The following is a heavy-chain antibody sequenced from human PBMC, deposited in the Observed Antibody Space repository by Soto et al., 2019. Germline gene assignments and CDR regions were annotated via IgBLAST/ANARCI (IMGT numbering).Heavy chain of an antibody. CDR2: ISSNGGNT. V-gene: IGHV3-64D*08. CDR1: GFTFSSYA. J-gene: IGHJ4*02. Sequence: HPGGSLRLSCSASGFTFSSYAMHWVRQAPGKGLEYVSAISSNGGNTYYADSVKGRFTISRDNFKNTLYLQMSSLRAEDTAVYYCVKRMATGYFDYWGQGTLVTVSS. D-gene: IGHD5-12*01. CDR3: VKRMATGYFDY.